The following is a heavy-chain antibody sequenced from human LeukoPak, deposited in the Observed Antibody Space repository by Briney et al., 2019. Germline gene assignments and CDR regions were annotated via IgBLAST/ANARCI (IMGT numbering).Heavy chain of an antibody. D-gene: IGHD3-16*02. J-gene: IGHJ3*02. CDR1: GGSISSYY. CDR2: IYYSGST. CDR3: ARDRGITFGGVIAAEDAFDI. V-gene: IGHV4-59*01. Sequence: PSETLSLTCTVSGGSISSYYWSWIRQPPGKGLEWIGYIYYSGSTNYNPSLKSRVTISVDTSKNQFSLKLSSVTAADTAVYYCARDRGITFGGVIAAEDAFDIWGQGTMVTVSS.